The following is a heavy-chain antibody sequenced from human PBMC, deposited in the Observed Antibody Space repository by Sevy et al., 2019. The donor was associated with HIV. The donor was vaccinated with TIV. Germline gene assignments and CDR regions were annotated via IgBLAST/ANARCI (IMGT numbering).Heavy chain of an antibody. CDR1: GGSISLYY. V-gene: IGHV4-4*07. J-gene: IGHJ4*02. Sequence: SETLSLTCTVSGGSISLYYWSWIRQPAGKGLEGIGHIYGSGSTSYNPSLKSRVTMSVDTSQNQISLKLTSATAADTAVYYCAREAKLGAPLGYWGQGTLVTVSS. CDR2: IYGSGST. CDR3: AREAKLGAPLGY. D-gene: IGHD3-16*01.